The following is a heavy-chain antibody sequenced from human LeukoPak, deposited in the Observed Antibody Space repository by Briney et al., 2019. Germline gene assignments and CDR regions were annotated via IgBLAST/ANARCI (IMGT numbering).Heavy chain of an antibody. J-gene: IGHJ4*02. D-gene: IGHD6-13*01. V-gene: IGHV3-33*06. CDR2: IWHDGSYI. CDR1: GFTFSYYG. Sequence: PGGSLRLSCAASGFTFSYYGMHWVRQAPGKGLDWVAVIWHDGSYIYYADSVKGRFTISRDNSKNTVYLQMNSPRVEDTAIYYCAKVVQYTASTGTGLDYWGQGTLVTVSS. CDR3: AKVVQYTASTGTGLDY.